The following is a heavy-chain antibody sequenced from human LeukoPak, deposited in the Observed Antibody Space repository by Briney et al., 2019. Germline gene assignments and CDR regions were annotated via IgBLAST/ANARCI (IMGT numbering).Heavy chain of an antibody. V-gene: IGHV3-53*01. Sequence: GGSLRLSCAASGFTVSNTYMSWVRQAPGKGLEWVSIIYSDGRTYYADSVKGRFTISRDNSKNAMYLQMNSLRAEDTAVYYCASGGGYSSAWHSSDYWGQGTLVTVSS. CDR2: IYSDGRT. D-gene: IGHD6-19*01. J-gene: IGHJ4*02. CDR1: GFTVSNTY. CDR3: ASGGGYSSAWHSSDY.